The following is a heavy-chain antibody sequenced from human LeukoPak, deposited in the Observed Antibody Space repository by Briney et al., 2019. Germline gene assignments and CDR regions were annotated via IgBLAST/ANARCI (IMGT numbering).Heavy chain of an antibody. D-gene: IGHD4-23*01. J-gene: IGHJ4*02. CDR1: GGSVSSYY. Sequence: SETLSLTCSVSGGSVSSYYWSWLRQPPGKGLEWIGYIYYSGSTNYNPSLKSRVTMSLDTSENQFSLRLRSVTAADTAVYYCASFSDYGGNFFDYWGQGTLVTVSS. CDR3: ASFSDYGGNFFDY. CDR2: IYYSGST. V-gene: IGHV4-59*08.